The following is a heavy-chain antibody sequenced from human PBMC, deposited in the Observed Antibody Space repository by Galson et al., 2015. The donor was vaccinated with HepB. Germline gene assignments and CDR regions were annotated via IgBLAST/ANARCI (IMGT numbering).Heavy chain of an antibody. J-gene: IGHJ4*02. CDR2: ISGSGGST. D-gene: IGHD6-19*01. CDR3: AKDSAGQQWLGLFDY. V-gene: IGHV3-23*01. CDR1: GFTFSSYA. Sequence: SLRLSCAASGFTFSSYAMSWVRQAPGKGLEWVSAISGSGGSTYYADSVKGRFTISRDNSKNTLYLQMNSLRAEDTAVYYCAKDSAGQQWLGLFDYWGQGTLVTVSS.